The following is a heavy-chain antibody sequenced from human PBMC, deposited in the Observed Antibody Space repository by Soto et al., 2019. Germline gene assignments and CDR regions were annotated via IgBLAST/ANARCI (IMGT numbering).Heavy chain of an antibody. D-gene: IGHD3-3*01. J-gene: IGHJ4*02. V-gene: IGHV4-39*01. CDR3: ARHGTSIITIFGVVTAFDY. CDR1: GGSISSSSYY. CDR2: IYYSGST. Sequence: PSETLSLTCTVSGGSISSSSYYWGWIRQPPGKGLEWIGSIYYSGSTYYNPSLKSRVTISVDTSKNQFSLKLSSVTAADTAVYYCARHGTSIITIFGVVTAFDYWGQGTLVTVSS.